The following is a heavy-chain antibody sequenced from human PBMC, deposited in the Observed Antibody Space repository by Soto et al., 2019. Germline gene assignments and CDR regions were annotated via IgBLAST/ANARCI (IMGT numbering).Heavy chain of an antibody. CDR1: GYPFGDYA. CDR2: IGPFEAHAP. D-gene: IGHD1-20*01. V-gene: IGHV3-23*01. CDR3: ARDTIPYNGRDDAFDL. J-gene: IGHJ3*01. Sequence: EVQLLESGGDLVHPGGTLILSCVGSGYPFGDYAMRWVRQAPGKGLEWVSAIGPFEAHAPAYAASVKGRFTISRDNSRNILFLQTTNLRAVDTGVYYCARDTIPYNGRDDAFDLWDQGTVVTVSS.